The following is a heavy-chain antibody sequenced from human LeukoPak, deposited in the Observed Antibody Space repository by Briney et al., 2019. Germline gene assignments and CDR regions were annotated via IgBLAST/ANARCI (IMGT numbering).Heavy chain of an antibody. CDR1: GYTFTGHY. V-gene: IGHV1-2*02. CDR2: INPKGGGT. CDR3: AREIDNGVGVVDY. Sequence: ASVTVSCKSSGYTFTGHYMHKVRQAPGQGLEWMGWINPKGGGTKYAQKFQGRVTMTRDTSISTAYMELSRLSSDDTAVYYCAREIDNGVGVVDYWGQGTLVTVSS. J-gene: IGHJ4*02. D-gene: IGHD4-17*01.